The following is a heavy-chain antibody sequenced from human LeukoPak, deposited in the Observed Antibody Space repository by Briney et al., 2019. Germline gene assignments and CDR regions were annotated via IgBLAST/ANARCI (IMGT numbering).Heavy chain of an antibody. CDR1: GFTFSSYA. CDR3: AKDPNYYDILTGYYGY. Sequence: GGSLRLSCAASGFTFSSYAMNWVRQAPGKGLEWVAFIRYDGSNKYYADSVKGRFTISRDNSKNTLYLQMNSLRAEDTAVYYCAKDPNYYDILTGYYGYWGQGTLVTVSS. J-gene: IGHJ4*02. CDR2: IRYDGSNK. D-gene: IGHD3-9*01. V-gene: IGHV3-30*02.